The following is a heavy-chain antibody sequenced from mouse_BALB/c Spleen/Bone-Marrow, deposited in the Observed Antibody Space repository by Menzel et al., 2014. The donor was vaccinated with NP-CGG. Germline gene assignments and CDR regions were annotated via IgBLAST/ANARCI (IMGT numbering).Heavy chain of an antibody. CDR2: INPDSSTI. CDR3: ARRGYDGYWYFDV. J-gene: IGHJ1*01. D-gene: IGHD2-3*01. Sequence: DVQLVESGGGLVQPGGSLKLSCAASGFDFSRYWMSWVRQAPGKGLEWIGEINPDSSTINYTPSLKDKFIISRDNAKNTLYLQMSKVRSEDTALYYCARRGYDGYWYFDVWGAGTTVTVSS. V-gene: IGHV4-1*02. CDR1: GFDFSRYW.